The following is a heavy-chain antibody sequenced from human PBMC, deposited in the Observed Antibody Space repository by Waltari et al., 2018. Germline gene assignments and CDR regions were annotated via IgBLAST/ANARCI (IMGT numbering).Heavy chain of an antibody. J-gene: IGHJ5*02. Sequence: WVHVLRQSPVSGLVWVSGVNDDGSTTRFADPVKGRFTIFRDNARIAVYLEINSLRAEDTSFDFCGTLEAVASWGQGTLVTVSS. CDR1: W. CDR2: VNDDGSTT. V-gene: IGHV3-74*01. CDR3: GTLEAVAS.